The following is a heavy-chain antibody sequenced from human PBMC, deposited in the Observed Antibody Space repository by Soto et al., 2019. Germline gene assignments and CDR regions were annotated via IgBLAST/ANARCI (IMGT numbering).Heavy chain of an antibody. V-gene: IGHV4-59*12. D-gene: IGHD5-18*01. CDR2: VYNNGGT. J-gene: IGHJ6*02. CDR1: GGSISSDY. CDR3: ARGRGYSYNYYYYGMDV. Sequence: SETLSLTCTVSGGSISSDYWSWNRQPPGKGLEWVGYVYNNGGTKYNPSLKSRVTISVDTSKNQFTLKLSSVTAADTAVYYCARGRGYSYNYYYYGMDVWGQGTTVTVSS.